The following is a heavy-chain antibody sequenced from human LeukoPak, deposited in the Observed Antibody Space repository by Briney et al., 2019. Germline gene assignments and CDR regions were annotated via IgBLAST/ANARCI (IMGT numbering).Heavy chain of an antibody. CDR2: ISYDGSNK. J-gene: IGHJ6*02. V-gene: IGHV3-30*18. CDR1: GFTFSSYG. D-gene: IGHD3-10*01. CDR3: AKDLYQRWFEPYGMDV. Sequence: GVSLRCSCAASGFTFSSYGMPWVRRAPGKGMEWVAVISYDGSNKDYADSVKGRFTISRDNSKNTLYLQMNSLRAEDTAVYYCAKDLYQRWFEPYGMDVWGQGTTVTVSS.